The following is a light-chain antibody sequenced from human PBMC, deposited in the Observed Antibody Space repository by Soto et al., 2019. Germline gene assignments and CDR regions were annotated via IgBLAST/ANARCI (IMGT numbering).Light chain of an antibody. J-gene: IGLJ1*01. CDR2: ENN. Sequence: QSALTQPPSVSAAPGQKVTISCSGSSSDIGRNYVSWYQHLPGTAPKLLIYENNKRPSGIPDRLSGSKSGSSATLGITGLQTGDEADYYCGTWDSSLTTYVFGPGTKVTV. CDR1: SSDIGRNY. CDR3: GTWDSSLTTYV. V-gene: IGLV1-51*02.